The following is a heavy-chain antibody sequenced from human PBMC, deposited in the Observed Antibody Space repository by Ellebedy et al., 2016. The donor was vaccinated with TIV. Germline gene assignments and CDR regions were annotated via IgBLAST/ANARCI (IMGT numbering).Heavy chain of an antibody. CDR2: FDPEDEEI. Sequence: ASVKVSCXVSGHSLSGSSIHWVRQAPGKGLEWMGGFDPEDEEIIYAQKFQGRVTMTEDTSTDTAYMDMSSLTFEDTAVYYCITITINWFDPWGQGTLVTVSS. CDR1: GHSLSGSS. V-gene: IGHV1-24*01. CDR3: ITITINWFDP. D-gene: IGHD2-2*02. J-gene: IGHJ5*02.